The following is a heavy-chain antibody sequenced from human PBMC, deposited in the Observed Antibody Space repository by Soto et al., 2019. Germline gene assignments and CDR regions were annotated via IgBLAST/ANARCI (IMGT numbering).Heavy chain of an antibody. D-gene: IGHD6-13*01. CDR2: IYYSGST. CDR3: AREVAARAFDI. J-gene: IGHJ3*02. V-gene: IGHV4-59*01. CDR1: GGSISSYY. Sequence: LSLTCTVSGGSISSYYWSWIRQPPGKGLEWIGYIYYSGSTNYNPSLKSRVTISVDTSKNQFSLKLSSVTAADTAVYYCAREVAARAFDIWGQGTMVTVSS.